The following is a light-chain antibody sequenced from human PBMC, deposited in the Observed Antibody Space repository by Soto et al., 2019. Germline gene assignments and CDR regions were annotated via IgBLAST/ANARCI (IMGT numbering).Light chain of an antibody. Sequence: QSALTQPASVSGSPGQSITISCXGXSXXVGAYNYASWYQQYPGEAPKVIIYDVSHRPAGVSNRFSGSKSGNTASLTISGLQTQDEADYYCSSYTSATTYVFGTGTKLTVL. CDR3: SSYTSATTYV. J-gene: IGLJ1*01. CDR2: DVS. CDR1: SXXVGAYNY. V-gene: IGLV2-14*01.